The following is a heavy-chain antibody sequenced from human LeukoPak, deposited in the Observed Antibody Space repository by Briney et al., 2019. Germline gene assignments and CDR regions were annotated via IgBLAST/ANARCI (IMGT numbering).Heavy chain of an antibody. CDR3: AGGIAVAGTPFDY. V-gene: IGHV4-61*02. CDR2: IYTSGST. D-gene: IGHD6-19*01. J-gene: IGHJ4*02. Sequence: SQTLSLTCTVSGGSISSGSYYWSWIRRPAGKGLEWIGRIYTSGSTNYNPSLKSRVTISVDTSKNQFSLKLSSVTAADTAVYYCAGGIAVAGTPFDYWGQGTLVTVSS. CDR1: GGSISSGSYY.